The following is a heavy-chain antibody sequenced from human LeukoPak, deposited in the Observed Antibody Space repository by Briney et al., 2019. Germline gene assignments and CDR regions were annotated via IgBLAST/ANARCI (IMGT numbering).Heavy chain of an antibody. J-gene: IGHJ4*02. D-gene: IGHD5-12*01. V-gene: IGHV3-23*01. CDR3: AKDLARTTPKAFDH. CDR2: ISASVASL. CDR1: GFTFSIYA. Sequence: QPGGSLRLSCAASGFTFSIYAMSWVRQAPGKGLEGVSAISASVASLYYADSVKGRFTISRDNSKSTLYLQMNSLRAEDTALYYCAKDLARTTPKAFDHWGQGTLVTVSS.